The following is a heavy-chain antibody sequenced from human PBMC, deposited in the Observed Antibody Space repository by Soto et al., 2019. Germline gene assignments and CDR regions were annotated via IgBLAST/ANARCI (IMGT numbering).Heavy chain of an antibody. CDR2: ISSTSSTK. D-gene: IGHD3-10*01. CDR3: ARRITMVRGPYYYYGLDV. J-gene: IGHJ6*02. V-gene: IGHV3-48*02. Sequence: PGGSLRLSCAASGFTFSSHAMNWVRQAPGKELEWVSFISSTSSTKNYADSVKGRFTISRDNAKNSLYLQMSSLRDEDTAVYYCARRITMVRGPYYYYGLDVWGQGTTVTVSS. CDR1: GFTFSSHA.